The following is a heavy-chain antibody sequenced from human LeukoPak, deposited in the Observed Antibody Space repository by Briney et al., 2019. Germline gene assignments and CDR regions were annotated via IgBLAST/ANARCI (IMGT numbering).Heavy chain of an antibody. CDR3: ARDYSHIVVVTALDI. V-gene: IGHV1-46*01. D-gene: IGHD2-21*02. J-gene: IGHJ3*02. CDR2: INPSGGST. Sequence: ASVKVSCKASGYTFTGYYMHWVRQAPGQGLEWMGIINPSGGSTSYAQKFQGRVTMTRDTSISTAYMELSRLRSDDTAVYYCARDYSHIVVVTALDIWGQGTMVTVSS. CDR1: GYTFTGYY.